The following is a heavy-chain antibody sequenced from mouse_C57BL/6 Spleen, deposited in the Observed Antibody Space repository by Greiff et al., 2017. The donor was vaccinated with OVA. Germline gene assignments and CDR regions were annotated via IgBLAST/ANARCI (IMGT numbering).Heavy chain of an antibody. CDR2: IHPNSGST. J-gene: IGHJ3*01. Sequence: QVQLQQPGAELVKPGASVKLSCKASGYTFTSYWMHWVKQRPGQGLEWIGMIHPNSGSTNYTEKFKSKATLTVDKSSSTAYMQLSSLTSEDSAVYYCASYYYGSSYVTWFAYWGQGTLVTVSA. CDR1: GYTFTSYW. D-gene: IGHD1-1*01. CDR3: ASYYYGSSYVTWFAY. V-gene: IGHV1-64*01.